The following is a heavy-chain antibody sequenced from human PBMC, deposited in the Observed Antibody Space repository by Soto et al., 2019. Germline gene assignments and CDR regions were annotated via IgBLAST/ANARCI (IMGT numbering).Heavy chain of an antibody. Sequence: PGGSLRLSCAASGFTFSSYSMNWVRQAPGKGLEWVSSISSSSSYIYYADSVKGRLTISRDNAKNSLYLQMNSLRAEDTAVYYCARDGYSYGYYYYYGMDVWGQGTTVTVSS. CDR2: ISSSSSYI. J-gene: IGHJ6*02. CDR1: GFTFSSYS. CDR3: ARDGYSYGYYYYYGMDV. V-gene: IGHV3-21*01. D-gene: IGHD5-18*01.